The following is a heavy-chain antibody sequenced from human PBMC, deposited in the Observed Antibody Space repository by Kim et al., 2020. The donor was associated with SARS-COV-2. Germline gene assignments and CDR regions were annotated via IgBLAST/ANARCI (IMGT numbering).Heavy chain of an antibody. CDR3: AKLTGDRRALGIDY. V-gene: IGHV3-23*01. D-gene: IGHD7-27*01. CDR2: ISGSGGST. J-gene: IGHJ4*02. Sequence: GGSLRLSCAASGFTFSSYAMSWVRQAPGKGLEWVSAISGSGGSTYYADSVKGRFTISRDNSKNTLYLQMNSLRAEDTAVYYCAKLTGDRRALGIDYWGQGTLVTVSS. CDR1: GFTFSSYA.